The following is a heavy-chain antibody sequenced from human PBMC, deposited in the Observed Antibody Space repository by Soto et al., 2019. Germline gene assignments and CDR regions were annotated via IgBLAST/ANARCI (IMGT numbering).Heavy chain of an antibody. CDR2: IYYSGST. Sequence: SETLSLTCNVSGGSISSSSYYWVWIRQPAGKGLEWIGYIYYSGSTNYNPSLKSRVTISVDTSKNQFSLKLSSVTAADTAVYYCARHKPAALYYYYYYMDVWGKGTTVTVSS. CDR1: GGSISSSSYY. J-gene: IGHJ6*03. V-gene: IGHV4-61*05. CDR3: ARHKPAALYYYYYYMDV. D-gene: IGHD2-2*01.